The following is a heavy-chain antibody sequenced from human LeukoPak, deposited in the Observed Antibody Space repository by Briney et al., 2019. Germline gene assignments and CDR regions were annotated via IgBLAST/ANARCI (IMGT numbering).Heavy chain of an antibody. CDR1: GGSFSPYC. D-gene: IGHD3-22*01. Sequence: PETLSLTCSVSGGSFSPYCWSWIRQPPGKGLEWIGYLCDSGLTNYNPSSTSCVTISGDASKKQFSMKLSYMTDEDMAVYYAARAGYYDRSGYLTWFDPWGQGTLVTVSS. V-gene: IGHV4-59*01. CDR3: ARAGYYDRSGYLTWFDP. CDR2: LCDSGLT. J-gene: IGHJ5*02.